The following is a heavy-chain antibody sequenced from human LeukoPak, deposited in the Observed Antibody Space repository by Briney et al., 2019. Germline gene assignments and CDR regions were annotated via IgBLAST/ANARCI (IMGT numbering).Heavy chain of an antibody. CDR1: GFRVASYW. CDR2: IHPSDSST. J-gene: IGHJ4*02. D-gene: IGHD6-19*01. CDR3: ARRGGSSGWYN. Sequence: GSLMVTCKSSGFRVASYWSSRVRLMPGKGLEWMGRIHPSDSSTNYSPSFQGHVTISADKSISTAYLQWSSLKASDTAMYYCARRGGSSGWYNWGQGTLVTVSS. V-gene: IGHV5-10-1*01.